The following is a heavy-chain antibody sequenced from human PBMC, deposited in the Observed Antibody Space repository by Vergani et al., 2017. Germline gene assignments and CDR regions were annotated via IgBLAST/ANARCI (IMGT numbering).Heavy chain of an antibody. CDR1: GFTFSSYA. Sequence: EVQLLESGGGLVQPGGSLRLSCAASGFTFSSYAMSWVCHAPGQGLEWVSAISGSCGSTYYADSAKGRFTISRDNSKNTLYLQMNSQRAEDTAVYYCAKPGTYYDFWSGYYSYYYYGMDVWGQGTTVTVSS. V-gene: IGHV3-23*01. CDR2: ISGSCGST. D-gene: IGHD3-3*01. CDR3: AKPGTYYDFWSGYYSYYYYGMDV. J-gene: IGHJ6*02.